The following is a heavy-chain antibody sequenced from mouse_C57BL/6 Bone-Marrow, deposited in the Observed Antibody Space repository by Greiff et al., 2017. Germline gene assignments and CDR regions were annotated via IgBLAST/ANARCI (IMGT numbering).Heavy chain of an antibody. CDR1: GYTFTTYP. CDR3: ARSDYDVTGFAY. D-gene: IGHD2-4*01. Sequence: VQLQQSGAELVKPGASVKMSCKASGYTFTTYPIEWMKQNHGKSLEWIGNFHPYNDDTKYNEKFKGKATFTVDKSSITVYLELSRLTSDDSAVYYCARSDYDVTGFAYWGQGTLVTVSA. CDR2: FHPYNDDT. V-gene: IGHV1-47*01. J-gene: IGHJ3*01.